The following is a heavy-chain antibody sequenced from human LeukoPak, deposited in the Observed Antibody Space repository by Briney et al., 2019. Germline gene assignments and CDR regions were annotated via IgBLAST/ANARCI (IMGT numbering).Heavy chain of an antibody. CDR3: ARGATAGRFSLRPTGAYYMDV. D-gene: IGHD6-13*01. V-gene: IGHV1-18*01. CDR2: ISGNNENA. Sequence: ASVKVSCKASGYTFTSYGISWVRQTPGQGLEWMGWISGNNENADYAQKFQGRVTLTTDTSTSTAYMELSGLRADDTAVYYCARGATAGRFSLRPTGAYYMDVWGKGTTVTVSS. CDR1: GYTFTSYG. J-gene: IGHJ6*03.